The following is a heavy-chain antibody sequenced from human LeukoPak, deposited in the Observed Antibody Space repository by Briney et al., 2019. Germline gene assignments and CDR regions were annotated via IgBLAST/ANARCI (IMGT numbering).Heavy chain of an antibody. D-gene: IGHD4-17*01. Sequence: GGSLRLSCAASGFTFSSYAMSWVRQAPGKGLEWVSAISGSGGSTYYADSVKGRFTISRDNSKNTLYLQMNSLGAEDTAVYYCARELSDYGDYHFDYWGQGTLVTVSS. V-gene: IGHV3-23*01. CDR3: ARELSDYGDYHFDY. CDR1: GFTFSSYA. J-gene: IGHJ4*02. CDR2: ISGSGGST.